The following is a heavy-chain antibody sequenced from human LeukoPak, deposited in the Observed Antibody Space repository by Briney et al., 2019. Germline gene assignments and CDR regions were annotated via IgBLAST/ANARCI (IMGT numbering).Heavy chain of an antibody. D-gene: IGHD6-19*01. Sequence: ASVKVSCKASGYTFTNYYIHWARQATGQGLEWMGWINPTSGATNYAQKFQGRVTMTRDTSISTAYMELSSLRFEYTALYSCVRRQGGGWYGFESWGEGALVTASP. CDR3: VRRQGGGWYGFES. CDR2: INPTSGAT. J-gene: IGHJ4*02. V-gene: IGHV1-2*02. CDR1: GYTFTNYY.